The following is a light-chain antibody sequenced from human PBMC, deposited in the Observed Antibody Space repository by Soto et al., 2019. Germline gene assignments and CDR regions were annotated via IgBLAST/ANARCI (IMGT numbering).Light chain of an antibody. Sequence: TESPTAPSVAPGDIVPYYCMASQGVSRKLASCQHKPGQAPRLLISGASTGATGIPARFSGSGSGTEFTLTISSLQSEDCAIYYCQQYHMWPITFGGGAKADIK. V-gene: IGKV3-15*01. CDR1: QGVSRK. CDR3: QQYHMWPIT. J-gene: IGKJ4*01. CDR2: GAS.